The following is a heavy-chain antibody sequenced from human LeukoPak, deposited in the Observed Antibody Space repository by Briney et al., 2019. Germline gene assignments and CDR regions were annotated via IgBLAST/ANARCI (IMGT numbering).Heavy chain of an antibody. CDR2: IHSGGNT. CDR1: GLTISSTY. D-gene: IGHD3-3*02. Sequence: PGGSLRLSCAASGLTISSTYMHWVRQAPGKGLEWVSVIHSGGNTYYADSVKGRFTISRDNSKNTLYLQMNSLRAEDTAVYYCARGLSTLPRSTFDYWGQGSLVTVSS. V-gene: IGHV3-53*01. J-gene: IGHJ4*02. CDR3: ARGLSTLPRSTFDY.